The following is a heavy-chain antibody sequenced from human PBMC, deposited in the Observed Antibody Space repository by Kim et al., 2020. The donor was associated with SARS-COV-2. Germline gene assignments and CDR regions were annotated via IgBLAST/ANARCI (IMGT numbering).Heavy chain of an antibody. CDR3: AKEQVRRYSPWVPFDY. V-gene: IGHV3-30*02. Sequence: SVKSRFTISRDNSKNTLYLQMNGLRLEDTAMYYCAKEQVRRYSPWVPFDYWGQGSLVTVSS. D-gene: IGHD1-26*01. J-gene: IGHJ4*02.